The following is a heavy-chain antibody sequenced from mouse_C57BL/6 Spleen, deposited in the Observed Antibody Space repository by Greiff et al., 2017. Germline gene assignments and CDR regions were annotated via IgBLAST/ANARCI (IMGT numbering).Heavy chain of an antibody. CDR3: ARDLTGSSYWYFDV. V-gene: IGHV5-16*01. CDR1: GYTFSDYY. CDR2: INYDGSST. D-gene: IGHD4-1*01. J-gene: IGHJ1*03. Sequence: EVQLVESEGGLVQPGSSMKLSCTASGYTFSDYYMAWVRQVPEKGLEWVANINYDGSSTYYLDSLKNRFIISRDNAKNILYLQMSSLKSEDTATYYCARDLTGSSYWYFDVWGTGTTVTVSS.